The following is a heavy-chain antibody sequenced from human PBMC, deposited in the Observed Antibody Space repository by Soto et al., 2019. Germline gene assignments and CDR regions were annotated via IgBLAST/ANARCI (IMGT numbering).Heavy chain of an antibody. J-gene: IGHJ4*02. CDR3: ASNSYISGDYYSYHFDY. D-gene: IGHD2-21*02. V-gene: IGHV1-3*01. CDR1: GYTFTRYA. Sequence: ASVKVSCKASGYTFTRYAMHWVRQAPGQRPEWMGWINAGNGDTKHSEKLQGRITFTRDTSESTTYMELSSLRSEDTAVYYCASNSYISGDYYSYHFDYWGQGTLVTVSS. CDR2: INAGNGDT.